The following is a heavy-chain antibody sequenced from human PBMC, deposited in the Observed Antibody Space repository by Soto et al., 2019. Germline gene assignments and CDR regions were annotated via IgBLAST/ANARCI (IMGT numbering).Heavy chain of an antibody. V-gene: IGHV4-59*01. D-gene: IGHD6-19*01. J-gene: IGHJ2*01. Sequence: QVQLQESGPGLVKPSETLSLTCTVSGGSISNYYWSWIRQPPVKELEWSGYIYYSGSTNYNPSLRSRVTISVDTSKNQFSLKLSSVTAADTAVYYCARSGAGTVDWYFDLWGRGTLGTVSS. CDR1: GGSISNYY. CDR3: ARSGAGTVDWYFDL. CDR2: IYYSGST.